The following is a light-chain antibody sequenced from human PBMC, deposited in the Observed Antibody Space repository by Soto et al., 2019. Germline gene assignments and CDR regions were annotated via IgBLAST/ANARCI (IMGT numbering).Light chain of an antibody. Sequence: EIVLTQSPGTLSLSPGERATLSCRASQSVSSSYLAWYQQKPGQAPRLLIYGASSRATGIPDRFSGSGSGTDFTLTIIRLDPEDFAVYYCQQYGSSPRVTFGGGTKGEIK. CDR1: QSVSSSY. V-gene: IGKV3-20*01. CDR3: QQYGSSPRVT. J-gene: IGKJ4*01. CDR2: GAS.